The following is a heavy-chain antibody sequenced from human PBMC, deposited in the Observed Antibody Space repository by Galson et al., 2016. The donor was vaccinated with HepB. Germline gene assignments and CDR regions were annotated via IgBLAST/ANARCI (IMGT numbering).Heavy chain of an antibody. CDR3: ARDPSGRYVPYTPYFDY. CDR2: LNSDGTTT. CDR1: GFTFSSYW. D-gene: IGHD1-26*01. Sequence: SLRLSCAASGFTFSSYWMHWVRQAPGKGLVWASRLNSDGTTTRYADSVKGRFTISRDNSKNTLYLQMNSLRAEDTAVYYCARDPSGRYVPYTPYFDYWGQGTLVTVSS. V-gene: IGHV3-74*01. J-gene: IGHJ4*02.